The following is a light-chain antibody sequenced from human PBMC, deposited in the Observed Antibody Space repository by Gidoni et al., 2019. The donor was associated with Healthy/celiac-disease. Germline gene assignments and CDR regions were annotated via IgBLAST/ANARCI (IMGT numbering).Light chain of an antibody. Sequence: EIVMTQSPATLSVSPGERATLSCRASQSVSSYLAWYQQKPGQGPRLLIYGASTKATGIPARFSGSGSGTEFTLTISSLQSEDFAVYYCQQYNNWPRTFGQXTKVEIK. CDR2: GAS. CDR3: QQYNNWPRT. CDR1: QSVSSY. J-gene: IGKJ1*01. V-gene: IGKV3-15*01.